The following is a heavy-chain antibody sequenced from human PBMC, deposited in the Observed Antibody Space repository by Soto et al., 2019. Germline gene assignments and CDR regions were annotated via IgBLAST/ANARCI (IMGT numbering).Heavy chain of an antibody. CDR3: ASYYSGSYWYFQH. J-gene: IGHJ1*01. CDR2: IYSGGST. D-gene: IGHD1-26*01. Sequence: GGSMRLSSTASGFTVSSNYMSWVRQAPGKGLECISVIYSGGSTYYADSVKGRFTISRDNSKNTLYLQMNSLRAEDTAVYYCASYYSGSYWYFQHWGQGTLVTVSS. V-gene: IGHV3-53*01. CDR1: GFTVSSNY.